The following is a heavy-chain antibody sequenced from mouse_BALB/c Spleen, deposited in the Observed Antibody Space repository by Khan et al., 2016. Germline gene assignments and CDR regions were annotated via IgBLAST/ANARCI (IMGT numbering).Heavy chain of an antibody. CDR2: INTHSGVP. CDR1: GYTFTTDG. V-gene: IGHV9-4*02. D-gene: IGHD1-1*02. Sequence: QMQLVQSGAELVKPGETVRISCKASGYTFTTDGMQWVQKMPGKGLEWIGWINTHSGVPKYAEDFKGRFAFSLDTSASTAYLQISNLTNEDTATYFCASSGNYFDYWGQGTTLTVSS. J-gene: IGHJ2*01. CDR3: ASSGNYFDY.